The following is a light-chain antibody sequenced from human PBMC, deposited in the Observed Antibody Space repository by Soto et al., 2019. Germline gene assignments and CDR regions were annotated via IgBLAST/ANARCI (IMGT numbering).Light chain of an antibody. Sequence: QSVLTQPPSASGSPGQSVTISCTGTSRDVGGYNYVSWYQQHPGKAPKLMIYEVSKRPSGVPDRFSGSKSGNTASLTVSGLQAEDEDDYSCSSYAGSNNYVFGTGTKVT. CDR3: SSYAGSNNYV. CDR2: EVS. CDR1: SRDVGGYNY. J-gene: IGLJ1*01. V-gene: IGLV2-8*01.